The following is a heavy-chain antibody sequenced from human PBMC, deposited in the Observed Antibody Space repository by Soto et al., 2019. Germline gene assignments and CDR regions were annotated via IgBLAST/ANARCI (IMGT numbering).Heavy chain of an antibody. CDR3: ASNSGDIVVVPALLYYYGMDV. CDR2: IIPIFGTA. Sequence: QVQLVQSGAEVKKPGSSVKVSCKASGGTFSSYAISWVRQAPGQGLEWMGGIIPIFGTANYAQKFQGRVTITADKSTSTAYMELSSLRSEDTAVYYCASNSGDIVVVPALLYYYGMDVWGQGTTVTVSS. J-gene: IGHJ6*02. CDR1: GGTFSSYA. D-gene: IGHD2-2*01. V-gene: IGHV1-69*06.